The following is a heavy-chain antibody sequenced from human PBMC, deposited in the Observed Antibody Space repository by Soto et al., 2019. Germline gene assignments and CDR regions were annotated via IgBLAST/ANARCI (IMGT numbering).Heavy chain of an antibody. J-gene: IGHJ4*02. CDR2: IYYSGST. CDR1: GGSISSYY. V-gene: IGHV4-59*01. D-gene: IGHD2-15*01. CDR3: AREAHCSGGSCYTWRGYYFDY. Sequence: SETLSLTCTVSGGSISSYYWSWIREPPGKGLEWIGYIYYSGSTNYNPSLKSRVTISVDTSKNQFSLKLSSVTAADTAVYYCAREAHCSGGSCYTWRGYYFDYRGQGTLVTVSS.